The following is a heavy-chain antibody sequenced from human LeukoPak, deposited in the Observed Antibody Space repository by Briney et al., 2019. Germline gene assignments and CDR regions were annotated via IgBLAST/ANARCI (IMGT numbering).Heavy chain of an antibody. Sequence: GGSLRLSCAASGFPFTGYAMSWVRQAPGKGLEWVSIISGSGDTSYYADSVKGRFTISRDNAKNTLYLQMNSLRAEDTAVYYCARDCGSTGCDYWGQGTLVTVSS. V-gene: IGHV3-23*01. CDR2: ISGSGDTS. CDR3: ARDCGSTGCDY. J-gene: IGHJ4*02. CDR1: GFPFTGYA. D-gene: IGHD2-2*01.